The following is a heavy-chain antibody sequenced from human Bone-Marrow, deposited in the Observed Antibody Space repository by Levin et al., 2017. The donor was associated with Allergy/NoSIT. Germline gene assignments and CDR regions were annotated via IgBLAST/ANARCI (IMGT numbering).Heavy chain of an antibody. Sequence: NTSETLSLTCAISGDSVSGNSIAWNWIRQSPSRGLEWLGRAYYTSKWKIEYAESVKSRLTINTDTSENQFSLQLISVTPEDTAVYYCARGSMSSFDFWGQGTLVTVSS. D-gene: IGHD2/OR15-2a*01. CDR3: ARGSMSSFDF. CDR2: AYYTSKWKI. J-gene: IGHJ4*02. V-gene: IGHV6-1*01. CDR1: GDSVSGNSIA.